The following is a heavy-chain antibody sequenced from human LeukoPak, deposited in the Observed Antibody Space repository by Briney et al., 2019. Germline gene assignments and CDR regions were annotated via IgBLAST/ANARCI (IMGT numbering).Heavy chain of an antibody. CDR3: ATIRTVGYCSSTSCYAEGPFDY. CDR2: IYYSGST. D-gene: IGHD2-2*01. Sequence: PSETLSLTCTVSGGSISSYYWSWIRQPPGKGLEWIGYIYYSGSTNYNPSLKSRVTISVDTSKNQFSLKPSSVTAADTAVYYCATIRTVGYCSSTSCYAEGPFDYWGQGTLVTVSS. V-gene: IGHV4-59*01. J-gene: IGHJ4*02. CDR1: GGSISSYY.